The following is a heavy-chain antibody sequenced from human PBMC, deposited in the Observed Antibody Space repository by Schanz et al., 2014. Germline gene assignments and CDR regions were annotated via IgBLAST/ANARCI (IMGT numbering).Heavy chain of an antibody. Sequence: QVQLVQSGAEVKKPGASVKVSCKASGYTFVSYSMHWVRQAPGQGFEWMGIINPSGGGTSYALGYDDRVTVTDYSSRSTFNMVCSRLRAEDAALYYSSGGYTRAYSDFWGQGTLITVSS. CDR1: GYTFVSYS. J-gene: IGHJ4*02. CDR3: SGGYTRAYSDF. D-gene: IGHD1-26*01. V-gene: IGHV1-46*01. CDR2: INPSGGGT.